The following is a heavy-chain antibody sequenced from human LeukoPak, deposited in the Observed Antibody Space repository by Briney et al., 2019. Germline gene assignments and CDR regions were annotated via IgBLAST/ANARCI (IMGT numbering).Heavy chain of an antibody. CDR3: AKDTRRGSYYFGPFDY. CDR1: GFTFDDYA. Sequence: PGRSLRLSCAASGFTFDDYAMHWVRQAPGKGLEWVSGISWNSGSIGYADSVKGRFTISRDNAKNSLYLQMNSLRAEDTALYYCAKDTRRGSYYFGPFDYWGQGTLVTVSS. D-gene: IGHD1-26*01. CDR2: ISWNSGSI. J-gene: IGHJ4*02. V-gene: IGHV3-9*01.